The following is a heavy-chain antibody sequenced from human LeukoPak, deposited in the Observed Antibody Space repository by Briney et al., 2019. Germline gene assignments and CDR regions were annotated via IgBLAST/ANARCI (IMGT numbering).Heavy chain of an antibody. CDR1: GGSFSGYY. J-gene: IGHJ5*02. CDR2: INHSGST. V-gene: IGHV4-34*01. Sequence: SETLSLTCAVYGGSFSGYYWSWIRQPPGKGLEWIGEINHSGSTNYNPSLKGRVTISVDTSKNQFSLKLSSVTAADTAVYYCARGDIVVVTAIRWFDPWGQGTLVTVAS. D-gene: IGHD2-21*02. CDR3: ARGDIVVVTAIRWFDP.